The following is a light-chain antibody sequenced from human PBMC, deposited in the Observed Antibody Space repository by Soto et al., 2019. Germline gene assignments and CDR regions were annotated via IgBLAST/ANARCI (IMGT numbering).Light chain of an antibody. Sequence: EIVMTQSPATLSVSPGYIATLSRRASQSVGSDLAWYQQKRGQAPRLLIYGTSSRATGIPARFSGSGSGTDFTLTISSLEPEDFAVYYCQQRSNWPPIFGQGTRLEIK. CDR1: QSVGSD. CDR3: QQRSNWPPI. CDR2: GTS. V-gene: IGKV3-11*01. J-gene: IGKJ5*01.